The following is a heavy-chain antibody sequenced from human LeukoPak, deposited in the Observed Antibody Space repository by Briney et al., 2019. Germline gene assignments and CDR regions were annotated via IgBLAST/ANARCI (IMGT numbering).Heavy chain of an antibody. CDR2: ISGDGSIT. Sequence: PGRSLRLSCAASGVTFSRYWMHWVRQAPGKGLVWVSRISGDGSITAYADSVKGRFTISRDNAKNTLYLQMNSLRAEDTAVYYCARGRAGNYYNHNDYWGQGTLVTVSS. CDR1: GVTFSRYW. D-gene: IGHD3-10*01. J-gene: IGHJ4*01. CDR3: ARGRAGNYYNHNDY. V-gene: IGHV3-74*01.